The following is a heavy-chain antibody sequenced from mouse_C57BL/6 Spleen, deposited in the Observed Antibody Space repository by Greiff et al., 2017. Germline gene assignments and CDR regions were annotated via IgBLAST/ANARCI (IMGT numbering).Heavy chain of an antibody. CDR3: ARNCGSSHAWFAY. J-gene: IGHJ3*01. D-gene: IGHD1-1*01. Sequence: QVQLQQSGPELVKPGASVKLSCKASGYTFTSYDINWVKQRPGQGLEWIGWIYPKDGSTKYNEKFKGKATLTVDTSSSTAYMELHSLTSEDSAVYFCARNCGSSHAWFAYWGQGTLVTVSA. CDR1: GYTFTSYD. V-gene: IGHV1-85*01. CDR2: IYPKDGST.